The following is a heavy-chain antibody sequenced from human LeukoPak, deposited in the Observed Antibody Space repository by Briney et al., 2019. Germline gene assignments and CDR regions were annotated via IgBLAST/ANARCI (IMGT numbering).Heavy chain of an antibody. CDR2: INHSGSS. V-gene: IGHV4-34*01. Sequence: KSSETLSLTCAVYGGSFSGYYWSWIRQPPGKGLEWIGEINHSGSSNYNPSLKSRVTISVDTSKNQFSLKLSSVTAGDTAVYYCASGDYSSGWYLDYWGQGTLVTVSS. D-gene: IGHD6-19*01. CDR1: GGSFSGYY. J-gene: IGHJ4*02. CDR3: ASGDYSSGWYLDY.